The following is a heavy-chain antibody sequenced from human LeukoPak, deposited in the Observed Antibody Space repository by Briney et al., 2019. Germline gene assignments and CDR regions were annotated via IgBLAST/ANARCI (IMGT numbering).Heavy chain of an antibody. CDR3: AKDLERDTLYYYYGMDV. CDR2: ISYDGSNK. Sequence: GGSLRLSCAASGFTFSSYGMHWVRQAPGKGLEWVAVISYDGSNKYYADSVKGRFTISRDNSKNTLYLQMNSLRAEDTAVYYCAKDLERDTLYYYYGMDVWGQGTTVTVSS. D-gene: IGHD1-1*01. V-gene: IGHV3-30*18. J-gene: IGHJ6*02. CDR1: GFTFSSYG.